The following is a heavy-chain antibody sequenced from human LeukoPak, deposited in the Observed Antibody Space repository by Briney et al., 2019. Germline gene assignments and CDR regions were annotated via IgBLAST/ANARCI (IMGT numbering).Heavy chain of an antibody. D-gene: IGHD4-23*01. Sequence: TGGSLRLSCAASGFTVRSNYMSWVRQAPGKGLEWVSVIYSGGSTYYADSVKGRSTISRDNSKNTLYLQMNSLRAEDTAVYCCARGGGYGGTSGYFDYWGQGTLVTVSS. V-gene: IGHV3-53*01. J-gene: IGHJ4*02. CDR3: ARGGGYGGTSGYFDY. CDR2: IYSGGST. CDR1: GFTVRSNY.